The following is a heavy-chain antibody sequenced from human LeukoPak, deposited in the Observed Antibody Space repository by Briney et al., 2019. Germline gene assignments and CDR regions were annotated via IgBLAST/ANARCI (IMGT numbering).Heavy chain of an antibody. D-gene: IGHD3-3*01. J-gene: IGHJ6*03. CDR1: GVTFSDNY. CDR2: ISSIGRII. V-gene: IGHV3-11*01. CDR3: ERDQVLRFLESDYYYYMDV. Sequence: SLRLSSAASGVTFSDNYMSWIRQAPGKGLGWGSYISSIGRIIYYADSVKGRLTIARDNAKNSLYLQMNSLRGEETAVYYCERDQVLRFLESDYYYYMDVWGKGTTVTVSS.